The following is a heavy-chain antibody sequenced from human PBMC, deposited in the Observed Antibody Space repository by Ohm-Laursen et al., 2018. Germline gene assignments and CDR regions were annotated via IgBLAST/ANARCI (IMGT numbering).Heavy chain of an antibody. V-gene: IGHV3-9*01. D-gene: IGHD3-16*01. CDR1: GFTFDDYA. CDR3: AKARGSSAYRPLDS. J-gene: IGHJ4*02. Sequence: SLRLSCSASGFTFDDYAMHWVRQAPGKGLEWVSGITWNSGTITYADSVKGRFSISRDNAKNSLYLQMDSLRDEDTGLYYCAKARGSSAYRPLDSWGQGTLVIVSS. CDR2: ITWNSGTI.